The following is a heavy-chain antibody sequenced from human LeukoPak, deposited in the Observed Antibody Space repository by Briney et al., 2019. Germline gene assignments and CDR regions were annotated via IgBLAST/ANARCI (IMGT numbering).Heavy chain of an antibody. Sequence: GASVKVSCKASGGTFISYTISWVRQAPGQGLEWMGRIIPILGIANSAQKFQGRVTITADKSTSTAYMELSSLRSEDTAVYYCAIRSSSTSYSGWFDPWGQGTLVTVSS. CDR1: GGTFISYT. J-gene: IGHJ5*02. V-gene: IGHV1-69*02. CDR3: AIRSSSTSYSGWFDP. D-gene: IGHD2-2*01. CDR2: IIPILGIA.